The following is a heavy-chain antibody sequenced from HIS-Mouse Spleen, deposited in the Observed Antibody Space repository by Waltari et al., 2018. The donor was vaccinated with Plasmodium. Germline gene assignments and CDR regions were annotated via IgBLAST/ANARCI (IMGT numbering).Heavy chain of an antibody. D-gene: IGHD6-13*01. Sequence: EVQLVESGGGLVQPGGSLRLSCGASVFPFSSYWGSWVRQAPGKGLEWVANIKQDGSEKYYVDSVKGRFTISRDNAKNSLYLQMNSLRAEDTAVYYCASSWYWYFDLWGRGTLVTVSS. J-gene: IGHJ2*01. CDR3: ASSWYWYFDL. CDR2: IKQDGSEK. CDR1: VFPFSSYW. V-gene: IGHV3-7*01.